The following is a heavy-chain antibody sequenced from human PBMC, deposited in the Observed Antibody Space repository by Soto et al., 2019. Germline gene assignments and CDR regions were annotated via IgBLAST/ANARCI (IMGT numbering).Heavy chain of an antibody. D-gene: IGHD6-25*01. V-gene: IGHV4-39*01. Sequence: SETLSLTCTVSGGSIGTNDHYWGWIRRPPGKGLEWIASISYSGNTYYAPSLKSRVTISADTSKNQFSLKLSSVTAADTAEYYCAKAADSNFDFWGQGTLVTVSS. J-gene: IGHJ4*02. CDR3: AKAADSNFDF. CDR2: ISYSGNT. CDR1: GGSIGTNDHY.